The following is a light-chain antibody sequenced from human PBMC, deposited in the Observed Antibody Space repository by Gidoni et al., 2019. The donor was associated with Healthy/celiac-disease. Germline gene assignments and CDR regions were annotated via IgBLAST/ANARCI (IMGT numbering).Light chain of an antibody. CDR1: QSISSSH. CDR3: QQYGRSPWT. J-gene: IGKJ1*01. CDR2: GAS. Sequence: EIVWTQSPGTLSLSPGARATLSCRASQSISSSHLAWYQQKPGQAPRLLIYGASSRATGIQARFSGSGSGTAFTPTISSLEPEDFVVYYCQQYGRSPWTFGQGTKVEIK. V-gene: IGKV3-20*01.